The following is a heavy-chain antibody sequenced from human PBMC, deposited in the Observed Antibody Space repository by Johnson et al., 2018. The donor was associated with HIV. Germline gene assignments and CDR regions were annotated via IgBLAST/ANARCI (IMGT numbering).Heavy chain of an antibody. Sequence: VESGGGLIQPGGSLRLSCAASGFTFSNYDIHWVRQAPGKGLEWVSGISWNSGSIGYADSVKGRFTISRDNAKNSLYLQMNSLRAEDTALYYCAKDISYSSSAAFDIWGQGTMVTVSS. CDR2: ISWNSGSI. D-gene: IGHD6-6*01. CDR3: AKDISYSSSAAFDI. V-gene: IGHV3-9*01. CDR1: GFTFSNYD. J-gene: IGHJ3*02.